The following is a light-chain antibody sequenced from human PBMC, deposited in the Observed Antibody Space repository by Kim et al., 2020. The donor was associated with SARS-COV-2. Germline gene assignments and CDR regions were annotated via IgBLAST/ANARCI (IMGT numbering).Light chain of an antibody. CDR1: KLGDKY. J-gene: IGLJ3*02. CDR2: LDS. CDR3: QAWDSSTAV. Sequence: SSELTQPPSVSVSPGQTASITCSGDKLGDKYACWYQQKPGQSPVLVIYLDSKRPSGIPERFSGSNSGNTATLTIIGTQAMDEADYYCQAWDSSTAVFGGG. V-gene: IGLV3-1*01.